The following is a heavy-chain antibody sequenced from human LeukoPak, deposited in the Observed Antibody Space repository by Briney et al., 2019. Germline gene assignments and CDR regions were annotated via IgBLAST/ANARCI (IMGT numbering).Heavy chain of an antibody. Sequence: QSGGSLRLSCAASGFTFSSYAMSWVRQAPGKGLEWVSAISGSGGSTYYADSVKGRFTISRDNSKNTLYLQMNSLRAEDTAVYYCAKELVGSSGWSRGYYFDYWGQGTLVTVSS. V-gene: IGHV3-23*01. CDR3: AKELVGSSGWSRGYYFDY. J-gene: IGHJ4*02. CDR1: GFTFSSYA. D-gene: IGHD6-19*01. CDR2: ISGSGGST.